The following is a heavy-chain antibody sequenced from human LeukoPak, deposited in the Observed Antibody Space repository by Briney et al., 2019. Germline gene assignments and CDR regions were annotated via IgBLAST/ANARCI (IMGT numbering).Heavy chain of an antibody. J-gene: IGHJ4*02. Sequence: GGSLRLSCAASGFTFFNSAMSWVRQAPGKGLEWVSSISGNGHSTYYADSVKGRFTISRDNAKNSLYLQMNSLRDEDTAVYYCARLEYYYVSGNYYKLFDYWGQGTLVTVCS. V-gene: IGHV3-23*01. CDR1: GFTFFNSA. D-gene: IGHD3-10*01. CDR2: ISGNGHST. CDR3: ARLEYYYVSGNYYKLFDY.